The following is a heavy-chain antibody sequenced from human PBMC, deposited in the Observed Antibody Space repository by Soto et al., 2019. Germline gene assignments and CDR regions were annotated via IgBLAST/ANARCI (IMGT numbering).Heavy chain of an antibody. J-gene: IGHJ5*02. D-gene: IGHD2-8*02. Sequence: ASVKVSCKASGYNFSDYYIHWVRQAPGQGLEWLGWVSPKSGGTNYAQKFKGRVTMTRDTSSNTVYMDLSGLKSDDTAVFYCAREISGGGTLNWFDPWGQGTLVTGS. CDR1: GYNFSDYY. V-gene: IGHV1-2*02. CDR3: AREISGGGTLNWFDP. CDR2: VSPKSGGT.